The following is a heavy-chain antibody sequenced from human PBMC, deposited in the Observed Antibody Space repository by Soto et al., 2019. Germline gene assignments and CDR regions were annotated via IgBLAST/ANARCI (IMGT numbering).Heavy chain of an antibody. J-gene: IGHJ4*02. D-gene: IGHD5-18*01. CDR2: INHSGST. CDR1: GGSFSGYY. CDR3: ARAPRERQLWPIDY. Sequence: QVQLQQWGAGLLKPSETLSLTCAVYGGSFSGYYWSWIRQAPGKGLEWIGEINHSGSTNYNPSLKSRVTXXXXXXXXXXXXXXXXXXAADTAVYYCARAPRERQLWPIDYWGQGILVTVSS. V-gene: IGHV4-34*01.